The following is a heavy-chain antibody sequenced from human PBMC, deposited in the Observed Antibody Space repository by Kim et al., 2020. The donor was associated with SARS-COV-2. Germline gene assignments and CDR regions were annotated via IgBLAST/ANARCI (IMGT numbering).Heavy chain of an antibody. CDR2: ISSSSSYI. CDR1: GFTFSSYS. CDR3: ARDSYYDFWSGYYPDYFDY. J-gene: IGHJ4*02. D-gene: IGHD3-3*01. V-gene: IGHV3-21*01. Sequence: GGSLRLSCAASGFTFSSYSMNWVRQAPGKGLEWVSSISSSSSYIYYADSVKGRFTISRDNAKNSLYLQMNSLRAEDTAVYYCARDSYYDFWSGYYPDYFDYWGQGTLVTVSS.